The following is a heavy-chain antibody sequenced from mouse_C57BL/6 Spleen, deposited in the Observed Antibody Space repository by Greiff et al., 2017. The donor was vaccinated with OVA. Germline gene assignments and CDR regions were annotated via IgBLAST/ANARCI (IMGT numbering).Heavy chain of an antibody. CDR3: ARDGSNYYAMDY. Sequence: EVKLVESGGDLVKPGGSLKLSCAASGFTFSSYGMSWVRQTPDKRLEWVATISSGGSYTYYPDSVKGRFTISRDNAKNTLYLQMSSLQSEDTAMYYCARDGSNYYAMDYWGQGTSVTVSS. V-gene: IGHV5-6*01. J-gene: IGHJ4*01. D-gene: IGHD2-3*01. CDR1: GFTFSSYG. CDR2: ISSGGSYT.